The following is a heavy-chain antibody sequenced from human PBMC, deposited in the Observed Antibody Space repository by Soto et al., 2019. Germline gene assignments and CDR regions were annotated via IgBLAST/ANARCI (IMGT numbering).Heavy chain of an antibody. J-gene: IGHJ4*02. D-gene: IGHD1-1*01. CDR2: IYYSGST. Sequence: QVQLQESGPGLVKPSATLSLTCTVSGGSISSYYWSWIRQPPGKGLEWIGYIYYSGSTNYNPSLKSRVTISVDTSKNQFSLKLSSVTAADTAVYYCAGYNWNDKIDYWGQGTLVTVSS. CDR1: GGSISSYY. V-gene: IGHV4-59*08. CDR3: AGYNWNDKIDY.